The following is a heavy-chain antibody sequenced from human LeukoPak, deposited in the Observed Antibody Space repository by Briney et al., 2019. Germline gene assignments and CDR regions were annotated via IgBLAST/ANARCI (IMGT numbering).Heavy chain of an antibody. V-gene: IGHV3-9*01. Sequence: PGGSLRLSCAAPGFTFSSYWMHWVRQAPGKGLEWVSGISWNSGSIGYADSVKGRFTISRDNAKNSLYLQMNSLRAEDTALYYCAKGGFGVVTVEAFDIWGQGTMVTVSS. J-gene: IGHJ3*02. CDR2: ISWNSGSI. CDR3: AKGGFGVVTVEAFDI. D-gene: IGHD3-3*01. CDR1: GFTFSSYW.